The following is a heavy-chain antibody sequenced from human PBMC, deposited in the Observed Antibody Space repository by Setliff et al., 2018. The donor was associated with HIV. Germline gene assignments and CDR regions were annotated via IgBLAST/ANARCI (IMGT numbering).Heavy chain of an antibody. Sequence: GGSLRLSCAASGFAFSTYWMHWVRQAPGKGLVWVSRINTDERYTLYADSVKGRFTISRDNAKSTLYLQMNSLRAEDTATYYCARGRRDCSSGSCYGPYYMDVWGKGTTVTSP. CDR3: ARGRRDCSSGSCYGPYYMDV. V-gene: IGHV3-74*01. J-gene: IGHJ6*03. CDR2: INTDERYT. CDR1: GFAFSTYW. D-gene: IGHD2-15*01.